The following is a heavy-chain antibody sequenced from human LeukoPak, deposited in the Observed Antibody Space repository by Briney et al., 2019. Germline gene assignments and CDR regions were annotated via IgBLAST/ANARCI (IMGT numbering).Heavy chain of an antibody. CDR2: IYYSGST. CDR1: GGSISSGGYY. Sequence: TLSLTCTVSGGSISSGGYYWSWIRQHPGKGLEWIGYIYYSGSTYYNPSLKSRVTISVDTSKNQFSLKLSSVTAADTAVYYCARDRGGTPGYSSSLDYWGQGTLVTVSS. D-gene: IGHD6-13*01. CDR3: ARDRGGTPGYSSSLDY. V-gene: IGHV4-31*03. J-gene: IGHJ4*02.